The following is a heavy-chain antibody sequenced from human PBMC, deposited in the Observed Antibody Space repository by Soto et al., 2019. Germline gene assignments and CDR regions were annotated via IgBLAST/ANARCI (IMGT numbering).Heavy chain of an antibody. Sequence: SLRLSCATSGFTFSNYPMNWVRQAPGKGLEWVSGISAGGDSTYYADSVKGRFTIFRDNSKNSVYLQMNSLRAEDTAVYYCARRVWGQGTMVTVPS. V-gene: IGHV3-23*01. CDR2: ISAGGDST. J-gene: IGHJ3*01. CDR1: GFTFSNYP. CDR3: ARRV.